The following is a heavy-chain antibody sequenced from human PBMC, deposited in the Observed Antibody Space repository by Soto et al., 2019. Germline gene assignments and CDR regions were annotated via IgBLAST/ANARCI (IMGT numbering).Heavy chain of an antibody. D-gene: IGHD4-17*01. Sequence: QVQLVQSGAEVKKPGSSVKVYCKASGGTFSSYAISCVRQAPGQVLEWMGGIIPIFGTANYAQKFQGRVTITADESTSTAYMELSSLRSEDTAVYYCARGYYGGNSVYWFDPWGQGTLVTVSS. J-gene: IGHJ5*02. V-gene: IGHV1-69*01. CDR3: ARGYYGGNSVYWFDP. CDR1: GGTFSSYA. CDR2: IIPIFGTA.